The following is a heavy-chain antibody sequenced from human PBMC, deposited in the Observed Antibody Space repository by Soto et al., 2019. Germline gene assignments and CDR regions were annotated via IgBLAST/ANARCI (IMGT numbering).Heavy chain of an antibody. D-gene: IGHD3-3*01. V-gene: IGHV3-30*18. CDR1: GFTFNIYA. Sequence: GGSLRLSCAASGFTFNIYAMTWVRQAPGKGLEWVAVISYDGSNKYYADSVKGRFTISRDNSKNTLYLQMNSLRAEDTAVYYCAKDGGRLVDFWSGLDAFDIWGQGTMVTVSS. J-gene: IGHJ3*02. CDR2: ISYDGSNK. CDR3: AKDGGRLVDFWSGLDAFDI.